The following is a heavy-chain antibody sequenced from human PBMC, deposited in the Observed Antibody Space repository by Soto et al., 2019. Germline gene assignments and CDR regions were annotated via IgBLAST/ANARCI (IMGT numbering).Heavy chain of an antibody. CDR1: GFSFYNYW. Sequence: EVQLVESGGGLVQPGESLRLSCAASGFSFYNYWMNWVRQAPGKGPEWVANIKPDGSDKNYVDSVKGRFTISRDNAKNPLFLQMNSLRAEDTAVYYCARGSSNAFDIWGQGIMVTVSS. CDR3: ARGSSNAFDI. CDR2: IKPDGSDK. V-gene: IGHV3-7*02. J-gene: IGHJ3*02.